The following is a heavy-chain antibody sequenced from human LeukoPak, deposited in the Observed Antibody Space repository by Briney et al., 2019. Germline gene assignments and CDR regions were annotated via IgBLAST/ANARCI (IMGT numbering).Heavy chain of an antibody. CDR1: GGSISSSSYY. CDR2: IYYSGST. Sequence: PSETLSLTCTVSGGSISSSSYYWGWIRQPPGKGLEWIGSIYYSGSTYYNPSPKSRVTISVDTSKNQFSLKLSSVTAADTAVYYCATTIFGVLDPWGQGTLVTVSS. V-gene: IGHV4-39*01. CDR3: ATTIFGVLDP. J-gene: IGHJ5*02. D-gene: IGHD3-3*01.